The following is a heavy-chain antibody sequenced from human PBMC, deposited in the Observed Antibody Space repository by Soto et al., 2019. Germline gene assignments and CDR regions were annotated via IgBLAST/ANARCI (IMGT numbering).Heavy chain of an antibody. Sequence: ASVKVSCKASGYTFTSYGIIWVRQAPRQGLEWMGWISAYNGNTNYAQKLQGRVTMTTDTSTSTAYMELRSLRSDDTAVYYCARDYGSGRPFQHWGQGTLVTVSS. J-gene: IGHJ1*01. CDR3: ARDYGSGRPFQH. CDR1: GYTFTSYG. CDR2: ISAYNGNT. D-gene: IGHD3-10*01. V-gene: IGHV1-18*01.